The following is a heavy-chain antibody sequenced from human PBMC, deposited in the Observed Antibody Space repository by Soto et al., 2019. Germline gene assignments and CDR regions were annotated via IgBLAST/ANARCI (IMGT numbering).Heavy chain of an antibody. CDR1: GFTVSSNY. J-gene: IGHJ4*02. CDR2: IYSGGST. D-gene: IGHD6-19*01. Sequence: GGSLRLSCAASGFTVSSNYMSWVRQAPGKGLEWVSVIYSGGSTYYADSVKGRLTISRDNSKNTLYLQMNSLRAEDTAVYYCARDRVAGTGFDYWGQGTLVTVSS. CDR3: ARDRVAGTGFDY. V-gene: IGHV3-66*01.